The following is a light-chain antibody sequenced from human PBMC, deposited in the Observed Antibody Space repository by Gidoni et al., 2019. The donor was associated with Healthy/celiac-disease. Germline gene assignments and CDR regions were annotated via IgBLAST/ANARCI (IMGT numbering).Light chain of an antibody. CDR1: QSISSY. J-gene: IGKJ2*03. V-gene: IGKV1-39*01. Sequence: DIQMTQSTSSLSASVGDRVTITCRASQSISSYLNWYQQKPGKAPKLLIYAASSLQSGVPSRFSGSGSGTDFTLTISSLQPEDFATYYCQQSYSTPRGYSFXXXTKLEIK. CDR3: QQSYSTPRGYS. CDR2: AAS.